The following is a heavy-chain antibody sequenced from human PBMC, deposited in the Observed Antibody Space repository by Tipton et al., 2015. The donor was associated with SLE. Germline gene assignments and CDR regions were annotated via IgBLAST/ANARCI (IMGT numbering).Heavy chain of an antibody. CDR2: IYYSGTT. J-gene: IGHJ6*02. V-gene: IGHV4-39*07. D-gene: IGHD2-8*01. CDR3: ARGMLTWRGAIIGVDV. Sequence: TLSLTCSVSGGSITNSNYFWGWIRQPPGKGLEWIGNIYYSGTTNYNPSLKSRVTISVDPAKNQFSLKLTSVTAADTAVYYCARGMLTWRGAIIGVDVWGQGTSVTVSS. CDR1: GGSITNSNYF.